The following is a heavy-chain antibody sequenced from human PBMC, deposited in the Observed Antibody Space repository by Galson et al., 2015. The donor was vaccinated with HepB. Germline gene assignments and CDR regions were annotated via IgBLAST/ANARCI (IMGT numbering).Heavy chain of an antibody. CDR1: GFTFSSYW. J-gene: IGHJ4*02. V-gene: IGHV3-74*01. Sequence: SLRLSCAASGFTFSSYWMHWVRQAPGKGLVWVSRINSDGSSTSYADSVKGRFTISRDNAKNSLYLQMNSLRAEDTAVYYCARDLTVLRFLEWFPAAADYWGQGTLVTVSS. CDR2: INSDGSST. CDR3: ARDLTVLRFLEWFPAAADY. D-gene: IGHD3-3*01.